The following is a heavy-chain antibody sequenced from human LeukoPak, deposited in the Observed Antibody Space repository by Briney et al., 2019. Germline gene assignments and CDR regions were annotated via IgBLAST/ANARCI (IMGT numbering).Heavy chain of an antibody. CDR3: ATITDIVVVVAATRSYAFDI. D-gene: IGHD2-15*01. CDR2: FDPEDGET. J-gene: IGHJ3*02. V-gene: IGHV1-24*01. Sequence: GASVKVSCKVSGYTLTELSMHWVRQAPGKGLEWMGGFDPEDGETIYAQKFQGRATMTEDTSTDTAYMELSSLRSEDTAVYYCATITDIVVVVAATRSYAFDIWGQGTMVTVSS. CDR1: GYTLTELS.